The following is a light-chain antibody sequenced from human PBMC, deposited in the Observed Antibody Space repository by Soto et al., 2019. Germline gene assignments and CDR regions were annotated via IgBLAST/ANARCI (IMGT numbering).Light chain of an antibody. CDR3: QQSYTTPLT. CDR2: AAS. CDR1: QSIISY. V-gene: IGKV1-39*01. Sequence: DIQMTQSPSSLSASVGDRVTITCRASQSIISYLNWYQQKPGNAPKLLIYAASSLQSGVPSRFSGSGSGTDFTLTISSLQPEDFATYYCQQSYTTPLTFGGGTKLEIK. J-gene: IGKJ4*01.